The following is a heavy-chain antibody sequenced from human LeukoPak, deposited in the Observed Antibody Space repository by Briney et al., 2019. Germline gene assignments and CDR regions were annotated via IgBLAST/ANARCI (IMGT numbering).Heavy chain of an antibody. J-gene: IGHJ4*02. D-gene: IGHD1-26*01. CDR3: AREGVVGATANHYDY. CDR2: ISSSSSYI. CDR1: GFTFSSYS. V-gene: IGHV3-21*01. Sequence: GGSLRLSCAASGFTFSSYSMNWVRQAPGKGLEWVSSISSSSSYIYYADSVKGRFTISRDNAKNSLYLQMNSLRAEDTGVYYCAREGVVGATANHYDYWGQGSLVTVSS.